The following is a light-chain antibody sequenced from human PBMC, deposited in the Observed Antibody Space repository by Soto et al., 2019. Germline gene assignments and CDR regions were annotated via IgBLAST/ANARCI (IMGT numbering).Light chain of an antibody. J-gene: IGKJ5*01. CDR3: QQRYQWPPIT. V-gene: IGKV3-11*01. Sequence: ETVLTQSPATLSLSPGARATLSCRASQSVHSYLAWFQQKPGQAPSLLIYDASQRAAGIPARFSGSGSGTDFTLTISSLEPEDFAVYYCQQRYQWPPITFGQGTRLEI. CDR2: DAS. CDR1: QSVHSY.